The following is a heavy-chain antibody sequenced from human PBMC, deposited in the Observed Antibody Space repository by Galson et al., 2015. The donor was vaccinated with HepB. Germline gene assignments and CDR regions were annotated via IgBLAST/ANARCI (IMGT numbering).Heavy chain of an antibody. Sequence: ETLSLTCAVYGGSFSGYYWSWIRQPPGKGLEWIGEINHSGITNYNPSLKSRVTISVDTSKNQLSLKLSSVTAADTAVYYCANSPERHYDFWGGPGADYWGQGTLVTVSS. CDR1: GGSFSGYY. CDR2: INHSGIT. J-gene: IGHJ4*02. D-gene: IGHD3-3*01. CDR3: ANSPERHYDFWGGPGADY. V-gene: IGHV4-34*01.